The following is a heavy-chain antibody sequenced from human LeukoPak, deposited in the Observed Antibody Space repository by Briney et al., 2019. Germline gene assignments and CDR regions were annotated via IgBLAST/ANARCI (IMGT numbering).Heavy chain of an antibody. D-gene: IGHD4-17*01. CDR1: GFTFDDYA. Sequence: GRSLRLSCAASGFTFDDYAMHWVRQAPGKGLEWVSGISWNSGSIGYADSVKGRFTISRDNSKNTLYLQMNSLRAEDTAVYYCARGIRDLDYWGQGTLVTVSS. CDR3: ARGIRDLDY. CDR2: ISWNSGSI. V-gene: IGHV3-9*01. J-gene: IGHJ4*02.